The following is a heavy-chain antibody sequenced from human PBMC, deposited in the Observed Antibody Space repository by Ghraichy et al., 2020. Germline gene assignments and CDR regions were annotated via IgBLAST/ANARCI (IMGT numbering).Heavy chain of an antibody. CDR2: IYYSGST. D-gene: IGHD3-22*01. CDR3: ARQEEGYYDSSGPGYFDL. CDR1: GGSISSYY. Sequence: SETLSLTCTVSGGSISSYYWSWIRQPPGKGLEWIGYIYYSGSTNYNPSLKSRVTISVDTSKNQFSLKLSSVTAADTAVYYCARQEEGYYDSSGPGYFDLWGRGTLVTVSS. V-gene: IGHV4-59*08. J-gene: IGHJ2*01.